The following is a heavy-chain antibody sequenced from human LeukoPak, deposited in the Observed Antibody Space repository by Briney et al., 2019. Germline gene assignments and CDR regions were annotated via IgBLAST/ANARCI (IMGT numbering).Heavy chain of an antibody. Sequence: GGSLRLCCAASGFTFSTYWMSWVRQAPGKGLEWVASIKEDGGITYYLDSVKGRFTISRDNAKKSLYLQMNSLRAEDTAAYYCARPAHGDYGGGYMDVWGKGTTVTVSS. CDR1: GFTFSTYW. D-gene: IGHD4-17*01. CDR3: ARPAHGDYGGGYMDV. CDR2: IKEDGGIT. J-gene: IGHJ6*03. V-gene: IGHV3-7*01.